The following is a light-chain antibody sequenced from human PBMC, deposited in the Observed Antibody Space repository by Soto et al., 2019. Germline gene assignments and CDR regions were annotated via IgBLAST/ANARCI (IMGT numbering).Light chain of an antibody. CDR2: DVS. Sequence: QSALTQPRSVSGSPGQSVTISCTGTSSDVGGYNYVSWYQQHPGKAPKLMIYDVSKRPSGVPDRFSGSKSGNTASLTISGLQAQDEADHYCCSYAGIHVFGTGAKLTVL. J-gene: IGLJ1*01. V-gene: IGLV2-11*01. CDR3: CSYAGIHV. CDR1: SSDVGGYNY.